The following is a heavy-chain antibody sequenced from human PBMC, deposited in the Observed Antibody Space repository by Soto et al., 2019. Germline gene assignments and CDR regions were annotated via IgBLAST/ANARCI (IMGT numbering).Heavy chain of an antibody. CDR1: GYTFTGYY. CDR2: INPNSGGT. V-gene: IGHV1-2*02. J-gene: IGHJ4*02. CDR3: AREMQWLVLYYFDY. D-gene: IGHD6-19*01. Sequence: ASVKVSCKASGYTFTGYYMHWVRQAPGQGLEWMGWINPNSGGTNYAQKFQGRVTMTRDTSISTAYMELSRLRSDDTAVYYCAREMQWLVLYYFDYWSQGTLVTVSS.